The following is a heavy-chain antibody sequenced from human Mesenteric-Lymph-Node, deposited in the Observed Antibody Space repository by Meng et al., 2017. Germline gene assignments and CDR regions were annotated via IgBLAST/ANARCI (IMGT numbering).Heavy chain of an antibody. V-gene: IGHV3-23*01. CDR1: GFTFSSYA. CDR3: ANYYDSSGYYYYY. J-gene: IGHJ4*02. CDR2: ISGSGSST. Sequence: GESLKISCAASGFTFSSYAMSWVRQAPGKGLEWVSAISGSGSSTYYADSVKGRFTISRDNSKNTLYLQMNSLRAEDTAVYYCANYYDSSGYYYYYWGQGTLVTVSS. D-gene: IGHD3-22*01.